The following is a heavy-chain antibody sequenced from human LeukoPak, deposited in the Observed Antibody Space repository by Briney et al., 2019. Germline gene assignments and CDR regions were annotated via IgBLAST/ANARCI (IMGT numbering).Heavy chain of an antibody. CDR3: ARASTGTYYYYGMDV. Sequence: GGSLRLSCAASGFTFSSYAMHWVRQAPGKGLEWVAVISYDGSNKYYADSVKGRFTISRDNSKNTLYLQMNSLRAEDTAVYYCARASTGTYYYYGMDVWGQGTTVTVSS. CDR2: ISYDGSNK. D-gene: IGHD4-17*01. J-gene: IGHJ6*02. V-gene: IGHV3-30-3*01. CDR1: GFTFSSYA.